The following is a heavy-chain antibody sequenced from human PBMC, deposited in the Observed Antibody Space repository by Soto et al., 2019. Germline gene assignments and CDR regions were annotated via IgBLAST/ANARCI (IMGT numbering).Heavy chain of an antibody. CDR3: ARDEGHYDILTGYQTPPAGSDGMDV. Sequence: GGSLRLSCAASGFTFSSYAMHWVRQAPGKGLEWVAVISYDGSNKYYADSVKGRFTISRDNSKNTLYLQMNSLRAEDTAGYYCARDEGHYDILTGYQTPPAGSDGMDVWGQGTTVTVSS. CDR2: ISYDGSNK. D-gene: IGHD3-9*01. CDR1: GFTFSSYA. J-gene: IGHJ6*02. V-gene: IGHV3-30-3*01.